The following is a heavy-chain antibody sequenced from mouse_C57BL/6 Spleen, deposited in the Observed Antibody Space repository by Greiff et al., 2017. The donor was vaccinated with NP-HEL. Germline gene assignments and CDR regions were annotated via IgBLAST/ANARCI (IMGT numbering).Heavy chain of an antibody. Sequence: EVKLVESGEGLVKPGGSLKLSCAASGFTFSSYAMSWVRQTPEKRLEWVAYISSGGDYIYYADTVKGRFTISRDNARNTLYLQMSSLKSEDTAMYYCTREERYGNPYYYAMDYWGQGTSVTVSS. CDR2: ISSGGDYI. D-gene: IGHD2-1*01. CDR3: TREERYGNPYYYAMDY. J-gene: IGHJ4*01. V-gene: IGHV5-9-1*02. CDR1: GFTFSSYA.